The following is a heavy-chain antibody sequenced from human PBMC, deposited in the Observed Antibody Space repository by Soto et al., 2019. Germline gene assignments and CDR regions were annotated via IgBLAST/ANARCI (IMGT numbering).Heavy chain of an antibody. CDR2: IKQDGSEK. J-gene: IGHJ3*02. D-gene: IGHD1-26*01. Sequence: GGSLRLSCAASGFTFSSYWMSWVRQAPGKGLEWVANIKQDGSEKYYVDSVKGRFTISRDNAKNSLYLQMNSLRAEDTAVYYCGSGSYRGLTGAFDIWGQGTMVTVSS. CDR1: GFTFSSYW. CDR3: GSGSYRGLTGAFDI. V-gene: IGHV3-7*03.